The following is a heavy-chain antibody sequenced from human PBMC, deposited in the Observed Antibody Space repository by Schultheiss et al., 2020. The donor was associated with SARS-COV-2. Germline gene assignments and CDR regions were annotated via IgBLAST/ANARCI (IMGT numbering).Heavy chain of an antibody. Sequence: SQTLSLTCTVSGGSISSGGYYWSWIRQPPGKGLEWIGYIYTSGSTNYNSSLKSRVTISVDTSKNQFSLKLSSVTAADTAVYYCATSRRSRASDYWGQGTLVTVSS. CDR3: ATSRRSRASDY. V-gene: IGHV4-61*08. J-gene: IGHJ4*02. CDR1: GGSISSGGYY. CDR2: IYTSGST.